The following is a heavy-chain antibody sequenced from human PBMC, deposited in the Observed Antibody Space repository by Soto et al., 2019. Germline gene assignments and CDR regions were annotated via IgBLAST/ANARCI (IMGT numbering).Heavy chain of an antibody. Sequence: QVQLQESGPGLVKPSQTLSLTCTVSGGSISSGGYYWSWIRQHPGKGLEWIGYIYYSGSTYYNPSLKSRVTISVDTSKSQFSLKLSSVTAADTAVYYCARESPERSNWFDPWGQGTLVTVSS. CDR3: ARESPERSNWFDP. CDR1: GGSISSGGYY. J-gene: IGHJ5*02. D-gene: IGHD1-26*01. CDR2: IYYSGST. V-gene: IGHV4-31*03.